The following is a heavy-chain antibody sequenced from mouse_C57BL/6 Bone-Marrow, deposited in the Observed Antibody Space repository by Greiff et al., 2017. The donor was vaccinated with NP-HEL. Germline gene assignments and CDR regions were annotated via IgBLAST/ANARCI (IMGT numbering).Heavy chain of an antibody. CDR3: ARSAYYGSSFYLYFDV. Sequence: QVQLQQSGAELAGPGASVKLSCKASGYTFTSYGISWVKQRTGQGLEWIGEIYPRSGNTYYNEKFKGKATLTADKSSSTAYMELRSLTSEDSAVYFCARSAYYGSSFYLYFDVWGTGTTVTVSS. CDR1: GYTFTSYG. CDR2: IYPRSGNT. J-gene: IGHJ1*03. V-gene: IGHV1-81*01. D-gene: IGHD1-1*01.